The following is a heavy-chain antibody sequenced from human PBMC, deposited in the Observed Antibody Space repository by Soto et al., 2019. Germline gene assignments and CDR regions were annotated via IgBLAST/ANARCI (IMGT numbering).Heavy chain of an antibody. CDR2: ISPIFGTA. V-gene: IGHV1-69*13. Sequence: ASVKVSCKASGGTFSSYAISWVRQAPGQGLEWMGGISPIFGTANYAQKFQGRVTIPADESTSTAYMELSSLRSEDTAVYYCARDRSNYYGSGSYYNAHGMDVWGQGTTVTVSS. D-gene: IGHD3-10*01. CDR3: ARDRSNYYGSGSYYNAHGMDV. CDR1: GGTFSSYA. J-gene: IGHJ6*02.